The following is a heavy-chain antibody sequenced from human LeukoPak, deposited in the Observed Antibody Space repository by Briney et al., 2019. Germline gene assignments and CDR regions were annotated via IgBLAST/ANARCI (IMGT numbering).Heavy chain of an antibody. D-gene: IGHD3-22*01. Sequence: GGSLRLSCAASGFTFSSYWMHWVRQAPGKGLEWVSAISGSGGSTYYADSVKGRFTISRDNSKNTLYLQMNSLRAEDTAVYYCAKAHYYDSSGYSDYWGQGTLVTVSS. CDR1: GFTFSSYW. CDR2: ISGSGGST. J-gene: IGHJ4*02. V-gene: IGHV3-23*01. CDR3: AKAHYYDSSGYSDY.